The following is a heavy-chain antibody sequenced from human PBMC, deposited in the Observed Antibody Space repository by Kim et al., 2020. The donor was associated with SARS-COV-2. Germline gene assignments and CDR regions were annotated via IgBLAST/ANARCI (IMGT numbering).Heavy chain of an antibody. J-gene: IGHJ3*02. CDR2: ISGSGGST. V-gene: IGHV3-23*01. Sequence: GGSLRLSCAASGFTFSSYAMSWVRQAPGKGLEWVSAISGSGGSTYYADSVKGRFTISRDNSKNTLYLQMNSLRAEDTAVYYCASILRYFDWLGLVGAFDIWGQGTMVTVSS. CDR3: ASILRYFDWLGLVGAFDI. D-gene: IGHD3-9*01. CDR1: GFTFSSYA.